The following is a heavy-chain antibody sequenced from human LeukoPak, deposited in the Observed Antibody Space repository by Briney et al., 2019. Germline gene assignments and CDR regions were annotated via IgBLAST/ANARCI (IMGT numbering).Heavy chain of an antibody. J-gene: IGHJ1*01. CDR2: IYYSGST. V-gene: IGHV4-39*07. Sequence: KPSETLSLTCTVSGGSISSSSYYWGWIRQPPGKGLEWIGSIYYSGSTYYNPSLKSRVTISVDTSKNQFSLKLSSVTAADTAVYYCASSRYYVIGSYDSSGYPEYFQHWGQGTLVTVSS. CDR1: GGSISSSSYY. D-gene: IGHD3-22*01. CDR3: ASSRYYVIGSYDSSGYPEYFQH.